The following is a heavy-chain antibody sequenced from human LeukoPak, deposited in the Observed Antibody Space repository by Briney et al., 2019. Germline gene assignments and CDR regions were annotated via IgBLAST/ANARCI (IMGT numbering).Heavy chain of an antibody. CDR2: IYTIGGT. J-gene: IGHJ4*02. D-gene: IGHD4-17*01. Sequence: SETLSLTCTVSRGAISNYYWSWIRQPAGKGLECIGRIYTIGGTNYNPFLQSRVSISVDTSKNQLSLSLRSVTAADTAVYYCARFSSGDYYFDYWGQGTLVTVSS. CDR3: ARFSSGDYYFDY. V-gene: IGHV4-4*07. CDR1: RGAISNYY.